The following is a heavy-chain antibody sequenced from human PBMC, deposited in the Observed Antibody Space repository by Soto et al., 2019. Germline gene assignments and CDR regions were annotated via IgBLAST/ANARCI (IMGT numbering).Heavy chain of an antibody. CDR3: ARDRRRGDFWSGYLGYYYGMDV. V-gene: IGHV1-2*04. Sequence: ASVKVSCKASGYTFTGYYMHWVRQAPGQGLEWMGWINPNSGGTNYAQKFQGWVTMTRDTSISTAYMDLSRLRSDDTAVYYCARDRRRGDFWSGYLGYYYGMDVWGQGTTVTVSS. CDR2: INPNSGGT. CDR1: GYTFTGYY. J-gene: IGHJ6*02. D-gene: IGHD3-3*01.